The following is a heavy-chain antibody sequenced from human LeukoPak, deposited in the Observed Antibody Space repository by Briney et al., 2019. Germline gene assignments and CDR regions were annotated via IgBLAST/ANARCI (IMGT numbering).Heavy chain of an antibody. CDR2: IYYSGST. V-gene: IGHV4-59*08. D-gene: IGHD6-19*01. CDR1: GGSISTYY. Sequence: SETLSLTCTVSGGSISTYYWSWIRQPPGKGLEWIGYIYYSGSTNYNPSLESRVTISVDTSNNQFSLKLSSVTAADTAVYYCARRDTSGWLPAYWGQGTLVTVSS. J-gene: IGHJ4*02. CDR3: ARRDTSGWLPAY.